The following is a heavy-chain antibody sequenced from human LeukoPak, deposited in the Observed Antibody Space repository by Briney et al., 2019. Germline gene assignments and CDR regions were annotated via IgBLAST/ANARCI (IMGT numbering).Heavy chain of an antibody. V-gene: IGHV3-23*01. Sequence: GGSLRLSCAASGFTFSSYAMSWVRQAPGKGLEWVSAISGSGGSTYYADSVKGRFTISRDNSKNTLYLQMNSLRAEDTAVYYCAKDRVPYGSGSYYNGPGAFDIWGQGTMVTVSS. D-gene: IGHD3-10*01. CDR2: ISGSGGST. CDR3: AKDRVPYGSGSYYNGPGAFDI. J-gene: IGHJ3*02. CDR1: GFTFSSYA.